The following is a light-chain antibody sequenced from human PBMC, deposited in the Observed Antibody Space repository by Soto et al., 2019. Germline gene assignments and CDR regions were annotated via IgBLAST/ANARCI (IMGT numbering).Light chain of an antibody. CDR2: ENN. CDR1: SGSIANNY. J-gene: IGLJ2*01. V-gene: IGLV6-57*04. Sequence: NFMLIQPHSVSESPGKTVTISCTRSSGSIANNYMQWYQQRPGSAPTTVIFENNQRPSGVPDRFSGSTDGSSNSASLTISGLQTEDEADYYCQSYDSSFVVFGGGTKLTVL. CDR3: QSYDSSFVV.